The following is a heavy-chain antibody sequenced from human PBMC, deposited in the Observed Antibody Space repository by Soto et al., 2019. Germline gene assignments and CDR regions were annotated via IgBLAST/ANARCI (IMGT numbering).Heavy chain of an antibody. CDR2: IYHSGST. J-gene: IGHJ6*02. D-gene: IGHD6-13*01. Sequence: SETLSLTCAVSGGSISSSNWWSWVRQPPGKGLEWIGEIYHSGSTNYNPSVKSRVTISVDKSKNQFSLKLSSVTAADTAVYYCARGRRYSSSWAFYGMDVWGQGTTVTVSS. V-gene: IGHV4-4*02. CDR3: ARGRRYSSSWAFYGMDV. CDR1: GGSISSSNW.